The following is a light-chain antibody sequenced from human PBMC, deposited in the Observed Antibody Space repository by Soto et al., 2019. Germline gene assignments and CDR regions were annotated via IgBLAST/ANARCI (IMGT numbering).Light chain of an antibody. Sequence: DIVMNQSPDSLAVSLGERATINCKSSQSLLFSSNNKNYLAWYQQKPGQPPKLLIYWASTLEFGVPDRFSGSESRTDCTLTISSLQAEDVAVYSCQQYYSSPPGLTFGGGNKVEIK. CDR3: QQYYSSPPGLT. CDR2: WAS. J-gene: IGKJ4*01. V-gene: IGKV4-1*01. CDR1: QSLLFSSNNKNY.